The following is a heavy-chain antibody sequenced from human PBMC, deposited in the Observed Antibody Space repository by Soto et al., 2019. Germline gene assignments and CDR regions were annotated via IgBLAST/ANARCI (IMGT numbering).Heavy chain of an antibody. V-gene: IGHV4-34*01. CDR1: GGSFSGYY. CDR2: INDRGSI. J-gene: IGHJ2*01. Sequence: QVQLQQWGAGPLRPLETLSLTCGVSGGSFSGYYWAWIRQSPGKGLEWLGEINDRGSIKYNPSLKSRVSISVDTSKNHYSLNLRSVTAADTAVDYCARESHDILTGPPWVWYFDLWGRGTLVTV. D-gene: IGHD3-9*01. CDR3: ARESHDILTGPPWVWYFDL.